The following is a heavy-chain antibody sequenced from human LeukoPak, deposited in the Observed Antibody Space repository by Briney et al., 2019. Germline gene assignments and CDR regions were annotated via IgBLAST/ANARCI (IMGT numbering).Heavy chain of an antibody. Sequence: SETLSLTCTVSGGSISSSSYYWGWIRQPPGKGLEWIGSIYYSGSTYYNPSLKSRVTISVDTSKNQFSLKLSSVTAADTAAYYCARESYYGSGSYSDYWGQGTLVTVSS. J-gene: IGHJ4*02. CDR3: ARESYYGSGSYSDY. V-gene: IGHV4-39*07. CDR1: GGSISSSSYY. CDR2: IYYSGST. D-gene: IGHD3-10*01.